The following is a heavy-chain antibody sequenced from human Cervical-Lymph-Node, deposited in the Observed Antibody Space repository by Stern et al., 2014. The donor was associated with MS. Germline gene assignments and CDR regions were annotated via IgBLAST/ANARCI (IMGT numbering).Heavy chain of an antibody. CDR1: GESVSSNSAT. J-gene: IGHJ3*02. V-gene: IGHV6-1*01. CDR3: ARDVSSSPDAFDI. CDR2: TYHRSRWYY. Sequence: QVQLVQSGPGLVKPSQTLSLTCAISGESVSSNSATWSWIRQSPSRGLEWLGRTYHRSRWYYDYAISVKSRVTISPDTSKNQFSLRLNSVTPEDTAVYYCARDVSSSPDAFDIWGQGTMVIVSS. D-gene: IGHD6-6*01.